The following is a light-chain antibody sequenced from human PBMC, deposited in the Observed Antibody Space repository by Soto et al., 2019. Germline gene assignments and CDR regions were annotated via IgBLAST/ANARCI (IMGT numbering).Light chain of an antibody. Sequence: QSALTQPASVSGSPGQSLTISCTGTSSDIGGYNSVSWYQQHPGKAPKLMIYEVTNRPSGVPSRFSGSKSGNTASLTISGLQAEDEAHYYCISYTSSTTHVIFGAGTQLTVL. CDR2: EVT. CDR3: ISYTSSTTHVI. V-gene: IGLV2-14*01. CDR1: SSDIGGYNS. J-gene: IGLJ2*01.